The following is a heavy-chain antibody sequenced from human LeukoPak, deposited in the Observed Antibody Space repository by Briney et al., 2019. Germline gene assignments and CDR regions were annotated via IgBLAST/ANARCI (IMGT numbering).Heavy chain of an antibody. Sequence: GASVKVSCKASGCTFTSYAMNWVRQAPGQGIEWMGWINTNTGNPTYAQGFTGRFVFSLDTSVSTAYLQISSLKAEDTAVYYCARRRDMLFYYMDVWGKGTTVTVSS. CDR2: INTNTGNP. J-gene: IGHJ6*03. V-gene: IGHV7-4-1*02. CDR1: GCTFTSYA. CDR3: ARRRDMLFYYMDV. D-gene: IGHD2-8*01.